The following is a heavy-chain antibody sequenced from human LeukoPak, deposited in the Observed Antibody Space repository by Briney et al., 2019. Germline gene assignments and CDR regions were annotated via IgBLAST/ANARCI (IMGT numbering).Heavy chain of an antibody. D-gene: IGHD3-10*01. CDR1: GFTFSSYW. J-gene: IGHJ6*02. CDR2: IKQDGSEK. V-gene: IGHV3-7*04. Sequence: PGGSLRLSCAASGFTFSSYWMSWVRQAPGKGLEWVANIKQDGSEKYYVDSVKGRFTISRDNAKNSLYLQMNSLRAEDTAVYYCARAYYYGSGSYPNYYYYYGMDVWGQGTTVTVSS. CDR3: ARAYYYGSGSYPNYYYYYGMDV.